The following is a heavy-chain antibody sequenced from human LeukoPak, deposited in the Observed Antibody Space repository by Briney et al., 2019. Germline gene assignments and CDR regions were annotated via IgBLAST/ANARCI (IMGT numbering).Heavy chain of an antibody. J-gene: IGHJ5*02. CDR3: AKDRIASPPQGRFDP. CDR1: GFTFSSYA. CDR2: ISYDGSNK. V-gene: IGHV3-30-3*01. Sequence: PGRSLRLSCAASGFTFSSYAMHWVRQAPGKGLEWVAVISYDGSNKYYADSVKGRFTISRDNSKNTLYLQMNSLGAEDTAIYYCAKDRIASPPQGRFDPWGQGTLVTVSS. D-gene: IGHD6-6*01.